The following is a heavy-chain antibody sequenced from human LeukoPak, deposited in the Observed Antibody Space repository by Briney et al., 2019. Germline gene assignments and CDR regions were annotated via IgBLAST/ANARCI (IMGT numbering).Heavy chain of an antibody. CDR2: IYHSGST. J-gene: IGHJ4*02. V-gene: IGHV4-30-2*01. D-gene: IGHD5-24*01. CDR1: GDSINTTTYS. CDR3: ARVQGFTFLQFDY. Sequence: PSETLSLTCTVSGDSINTTTYSWSWIRQPPGKGLEWIGYIYHSGSTYYNPSLKTRAIISLDRSKSQFSLSLASVTAADTAVYCARVQGFTFLQFDYWGQGTLATVSS.